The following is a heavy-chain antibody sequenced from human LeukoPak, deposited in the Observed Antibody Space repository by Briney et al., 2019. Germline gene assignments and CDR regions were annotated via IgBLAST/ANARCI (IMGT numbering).Heavy chain of an antibody. CDR2: IYSGRST. Sequence: GGSLRLSCAASGFSVRSHYMIWVRQAPGKGLEWVSVIYSGRSTYYADSVKGRVTISRDRSNNTLYLQMNSLRVEDTAVYYCASEELDYWGQGVLVTVSS. V-gene: IGHV3-66*01. CDR1: GFSVRSHY. CDR3: ASEELDY. J-gene: IGHJ4*02.